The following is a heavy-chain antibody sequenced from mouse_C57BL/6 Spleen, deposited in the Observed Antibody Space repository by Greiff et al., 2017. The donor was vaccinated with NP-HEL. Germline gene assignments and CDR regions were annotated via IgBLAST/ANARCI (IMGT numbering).Heavy chain of an antibody. CDR3: ARRGYGSSYYAMDY. D-gene: IGHD1-1*01. CDR2: IDPSDSET. Sequence: VQLQQPGAELVRPGSSVKLSCKASGYTFTSYWMHRVKQRPIQGLEWIGNIDPSDSETHYNQKFKDKATLTVDKSSSTAYMQLSSLTSEDSAVYYCARRGYGSSYYAMDYWGQGTSVTVSS. J-gene: IGHJ4*01. CDR1: GYTFTSYW. V-gene: IGHV1-52*01.